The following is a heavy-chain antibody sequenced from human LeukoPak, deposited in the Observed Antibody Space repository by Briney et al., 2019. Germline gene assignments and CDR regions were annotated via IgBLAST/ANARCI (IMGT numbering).Heavy chain of an antibody. D-gene: IGHD2-2*01. J-gene: IGHJ4*02. CDR2: IYYSGST. CDR3: ASVVPAALHCDY. CDR1: GGSISSSSYY. Sequence: PSETLSLTCTVSGGSISSSSYYWGWIRQPPGKGLEWIGSIYYSGSTYYNPSLKSRVTISVDTSKNQFSLKLSSVTAADTAVYYCASVVPAALHCDYWGQGTLVTVSS. V-gene: IGHV4-39*07.